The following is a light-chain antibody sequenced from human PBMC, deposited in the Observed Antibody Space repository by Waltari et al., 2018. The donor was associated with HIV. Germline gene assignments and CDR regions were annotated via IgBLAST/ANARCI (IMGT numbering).Light chain of an antibody. V-gene: IGLV2-14*01. CDR1: SSNVGGYNY. CDR3: SSYTSSSTSV. Sequence: QSALTQPASVSGSPGQSITISCTGTSSNVGGYNYVSWYQQHLGKAPKLMIYEVSNRPSGVSNRFSGSKSGNTASLTISGLQAEDEADYYCSSYTSSSTSVFGTGTKVTVL. CDR2: EVS. J-gene: IGLJ1*01.